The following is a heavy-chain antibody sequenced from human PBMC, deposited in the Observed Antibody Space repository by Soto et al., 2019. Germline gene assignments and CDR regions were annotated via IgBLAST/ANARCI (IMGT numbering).Heavy chain of an antibody. CDR1: GYTFTSYG. V-gene: IGHV1-18*01. J-gene: IGHJ4*02. CDR3: ARDLLRVYDFWSGSFDY. CDR2: ISAYNGNT. Sequence: ASVKVSCKASGYTFTSYGISWVRQAPGQGLEWMGWISAYNGNTNYAQKLQGRVTMTTDTSTSTAYMELRSLRSDDTAVYYCARDLLRVYDFWSGSFDYWGQGTLVTVSS. D-gene: IGHD3-3*01.